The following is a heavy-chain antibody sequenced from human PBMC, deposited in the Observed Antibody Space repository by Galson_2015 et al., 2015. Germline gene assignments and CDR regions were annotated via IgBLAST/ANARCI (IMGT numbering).Heavy chain of an antibody. D-gene: IGHD5-24*01. CDR1: GFTFDDYA. CDR3: AKDIGRWLQLRCFDY. CDR2: ISWNSGSI. V-gene: IGHV3-9*01. J-gene: IGHJ4*02. Sequence: SLRLSCAASGFTFDDYAMHWVRHAPGKGLEWVSGISWNSGSIGYADSVKGRFTISRDNAKNSLYLQMNSLRAEDTALYYCAKDIGRWLQLRCFDYWGQGTLVTVSS.